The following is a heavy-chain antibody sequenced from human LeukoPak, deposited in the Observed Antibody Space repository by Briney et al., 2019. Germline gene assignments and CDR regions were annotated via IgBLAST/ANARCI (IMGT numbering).Heavy chain of an antibody. Sequence: GGSLRLSCAASGFTLRSYAMSWVRQAPGKGLEWVSAISGSGGSTYYADSVKGRFTISRDNSKNTLYLQMNSLRAEDTAVYYRAKASGSSGLPDYWGQGSLVTVSS. CDR1: GFTLRSYA. V-gene: IGHV3-23*01. D-gene: IGHD6-13*01. J-gene: IGHJ4*02. CDR3: AKASGSSGLPDY. CDR2: ISGSGGST.